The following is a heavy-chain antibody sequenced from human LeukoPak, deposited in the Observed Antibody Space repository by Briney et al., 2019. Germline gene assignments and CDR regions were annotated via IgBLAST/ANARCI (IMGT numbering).Heavy chain of an antibody. CDR3: ARDLGPWYSSTWGYDY. D-gene: IGHD6-13*01. Sequence: ASVKVSCKASGGTFSSYAISWVRQAPGQGLEWMGGIIPIFGTANYAQKFQGRVTITADKSTSTAYMELSSLRSEDTAVYYRARDLGPWYSSTWGYDYWGQGTVVTVSS. CDR2: IIPIFGTA. J-gene: IGHJ4*02. V-gene: IGHV1-69*06. CDR1: GGTFSSYA.